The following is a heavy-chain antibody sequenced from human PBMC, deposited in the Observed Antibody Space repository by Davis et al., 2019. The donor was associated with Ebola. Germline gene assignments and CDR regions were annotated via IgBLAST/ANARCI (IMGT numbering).Heavy chain of an antibody. D-gene: IGHD4-17*01. Sequence: HTGGSLRLSCAASGFTFSSYWMHWVRQAPGKGLVWVSRIEGDGTTKTYADSVKGRFTISRDNAKNTVYLQMSNLRADDTAVYYCARGRTVTNNWFDSWGRGTLVTVSP. CDR1: GFTFSSYW. CDR3: ARGRTVTNNWFDS. J-gene: IGHJ5*01. V-gene: IGHV3-74*01. CDR2: IEGDGTTK.